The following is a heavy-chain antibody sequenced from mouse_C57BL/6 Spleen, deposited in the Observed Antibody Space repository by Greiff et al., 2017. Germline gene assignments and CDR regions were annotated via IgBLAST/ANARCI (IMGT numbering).Heavy chain of an antibody. Sequence: QVQLQQPGAELVMPGASVKLSCKASGYTFTSYWMHWVKQRPGQGLEWIGEIDPSDSYTNYNQKFKGKSTLTVDKSSSTAYMQLSSLTSEDSAVYYCARSLGGFAYWGQGTLVTVSA. CDR1: GYTFTSYW. CDR3: ARSLGGFAY. V-gene: IGHV1-69*01. CDR2: IDPSDSYT. J-gene: IGHJ3*01.